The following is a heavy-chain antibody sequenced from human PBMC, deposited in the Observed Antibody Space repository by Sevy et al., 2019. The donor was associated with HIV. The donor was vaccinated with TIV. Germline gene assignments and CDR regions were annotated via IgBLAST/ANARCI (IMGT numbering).Heavy chain of an antibody. D-gene: IGHD3-10*01. CDR3: ASITMVRGVIIGLDY. V-gene: IGHV4-39*01. J-gene: IGHJ4*02. CDR2: IYYSGST. CDR1: GGSISSSSYY. Sequence: SETLSLTCTVSGGSISSSSYYWGWTRQPPGKGLEWIGGIYYSGSTYYNPSLKSRVTISVDTSKNQFSLKLSSVTAADTAVYYCASITMVRGVIIGLDYWGQGTLVTVSS.